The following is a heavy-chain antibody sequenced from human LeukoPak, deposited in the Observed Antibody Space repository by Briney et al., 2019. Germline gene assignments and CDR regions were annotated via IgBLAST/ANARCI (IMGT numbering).Heavy chain of an antibody. V-gene: IGHV1-69*13. J-gene: IGHJ4*02. CDR1: GGTFSSYA. Sequence: ASVKVSCKASGGTFSSYAISWVRQAPGQGLEWMGGIIPIFGTANYAQKFQGSVTITADESTSTAYMELSSLRSEDTAVYYCAREDTAMVYFDYWGQGTLVTVSS. CDR3: AREDTAMVYFDY. D-gene: IGHD5-18*01. CDR2: IIPIFGTA.